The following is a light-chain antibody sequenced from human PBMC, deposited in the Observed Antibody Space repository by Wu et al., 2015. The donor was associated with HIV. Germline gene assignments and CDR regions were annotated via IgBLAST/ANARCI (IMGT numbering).Light chain of an antibody. J-gene: IGKJ5*01. CDR3: LQSGNWPLT. CDR2: DAS. CDR1: QSVNSL. Sequence: EIVLTQSPATLSLSPGERATLSCRASQSVNSLVAWYQQKPGQAPRLLIYDASNRATGILARFSGSGSGTDFTLTISSLEPEDFVFYYCLQSGNWPLTFGQGTRLEI. V-gene: IGKV3-11*01.